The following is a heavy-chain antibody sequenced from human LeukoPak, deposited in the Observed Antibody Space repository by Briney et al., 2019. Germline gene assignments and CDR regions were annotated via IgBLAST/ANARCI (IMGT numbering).Heavy chain of an antibody. V-gene: IGHV3-30-3*01. J-gene: IGHJ4*02. CDR3: ARESAVWGSFDY. CDR1: GFTFSSYA. D-gene: IGHD3-16*01. Sequence: GGSLRLSCAASGFTFSSYAMHWVRQAPGKGLEWVAVISYDGSNKYYADSVKGRFTISRNNSKNTLYLQMNSLRAEDTAVYYCARESAVWGSFDYWGQGTLVTVSS. CDR2: ISYDGSNK.